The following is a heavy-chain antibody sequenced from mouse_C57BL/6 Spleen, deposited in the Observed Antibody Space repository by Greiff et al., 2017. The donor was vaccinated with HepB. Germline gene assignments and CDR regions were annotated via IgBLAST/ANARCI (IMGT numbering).Heavy chain of an antibody. J-gene: IGHJ4*01. CDR1: GYTFTSYW. V-gene: IGHV1-69*01. Sequence: QVHVKQPGAELVMPGASVKLSCKASGYTFTSYWMHWVKQRPGQGLEWIGEIDPSDSYTNYNQKFKGKSTLTVDKSSSTAYMQLSSLTSEDSAVYYCARLPGDYAMDYWGQGTSVTVSS. CDR3: ARLPGDYAMDY. CDR2: IDPSDSYT.